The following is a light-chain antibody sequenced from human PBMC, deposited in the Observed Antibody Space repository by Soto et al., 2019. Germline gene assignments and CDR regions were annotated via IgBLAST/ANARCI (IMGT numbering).Light chain of an antibody. CDR1: SGHSSYI. Sequence: QLVLTQSSSASASLGSSVKLTCTLSSGHSSYIIAWHQQQPGKAPRYLMKLEGSGSYNKGSGVPDRFSGSSSGADRYLTISNLQFEDEADYYCETWDSNTRVFGGGTKRTVL. J-gene: IGLJ2*01. CDR2: LEGSGSY. V-gene: IGLV4-60*02. CDR3: ETWDSNTRV.